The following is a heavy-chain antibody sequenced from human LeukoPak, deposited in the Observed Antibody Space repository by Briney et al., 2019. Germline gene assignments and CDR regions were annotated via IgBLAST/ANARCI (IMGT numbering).Heavy chain of an antibody. V-gene: IGHV4-61*02. CDR2: IYTSGST. CDR3: ARDGSSSFL. Sequence: SQTLSLTCTVSGGSISSGSYYWSWIRQPAGKGLEWIGRIYTSGSTNYNPSLKGRVTISVDTSKNQFSLKLSSVTAAGTAVYYCARDGSSSFLWGQGTLVTVSS. CDR1: GGSISSGSYY. D-gene: IGHD2-2*01. J-gene: IGHJ4*02.